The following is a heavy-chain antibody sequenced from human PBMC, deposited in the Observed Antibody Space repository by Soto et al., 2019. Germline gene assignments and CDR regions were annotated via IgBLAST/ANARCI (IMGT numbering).Heavy chain of an antibody. D-gene: IGHD5-18*01. CDR1: GFTFSSYA. J-gene: IGHJ4*02. CDR3: ARVNEPAEEIQLWYFDY. CDR2: ISYDGSNK. V-gene: IGHV3-30-3*01. Sequence: GGSLRLSCAASGFTFSSYAMHWVRQAPGKGLEWVAVISYDGSNKYYADSVKGRFTISRDNSKNTLYLQMNSLRAEDTAVYYCARVNEPAEEIQLWYFDYWGQGTLVTVSS.